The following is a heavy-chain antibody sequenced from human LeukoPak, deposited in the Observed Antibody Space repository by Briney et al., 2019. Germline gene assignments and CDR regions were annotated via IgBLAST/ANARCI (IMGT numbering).Heavy chain of an antibody. Sequence: GESLWISCKGSGYSFTSYWISWVRQMPGKGLEWMGRIDPSDSYTNYSPSFQGHVTISADKSISTAYLQWSSLKASDTAMYYCARRQYDSYNWFDPWGQGTLVTVSS. CDR1: GYSFTSYW. D-gene: IGHD3-22*01. J-gene: IGHJ5*02. V-gene: IGHV5-10-1*01. CDR3: ARRQYDSYNWFDP. CDR2: IDPSDSYT.